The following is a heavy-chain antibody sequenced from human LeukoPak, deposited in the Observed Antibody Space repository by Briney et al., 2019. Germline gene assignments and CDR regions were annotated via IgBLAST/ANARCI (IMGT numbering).Heavy chain of an antibody. D-gene: IGHD6-19*01. Sequence: PSETLSLTCTVSGGSISGYFWTWIRQPPGKGLEWIGYIYSSGTTNYNPSLKSRVTISVDTSKNQFSLKLSSVTAADTAVYYCARGSGWFNYWGQGTLVTVSS. CDR1: GGSISGYF. CDR2: IYSSGTT. J-gene: IGHJ4*02. V-gene: IGHV4-59*08. CDR3: ARGSGWFNY.